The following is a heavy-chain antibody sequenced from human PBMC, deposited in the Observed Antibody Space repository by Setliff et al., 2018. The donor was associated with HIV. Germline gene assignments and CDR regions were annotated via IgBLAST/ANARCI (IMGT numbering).Heavy chain of an antibody. J-gene: IGHJ4*02. CDR2: INHSGIT. Sequence: SETLSLTCAVYGASFSGYYCAWIRQSPERGLEFIGEINHSGITNYNPSLKSRVTLSRDASKNQFFLKLTSVTAADTAIYYCARSPGGGRLPYFFDFWGQGTLVTVSS. CDR3: ARSPGGGRLPYFFDF. V-gene: IGHV4-34*10. CDR1: GASFSGYY. D-gene: IGHD2-15*01.